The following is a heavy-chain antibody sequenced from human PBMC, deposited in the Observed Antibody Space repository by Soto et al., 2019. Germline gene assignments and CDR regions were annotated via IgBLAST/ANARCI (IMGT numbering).Heavy chain of an antibody. CDR2: ISAYNGNT. J-gene: IGHJ5*02. CDR3: ARDGPQTDH. Sequence: QVQLVQSGAEVKKPGASVKVSCKASGYTFSSYHISWVRQAPGQGLEWMGWISAYNGNTNYAQKHQARVTMTTDTSTSTADMELKSLRSDDTAVYYSARDGPQTDHWGQGTLVTVSS. CDR1: GYTFSSYH. V-gene: IGHV1-18*01.